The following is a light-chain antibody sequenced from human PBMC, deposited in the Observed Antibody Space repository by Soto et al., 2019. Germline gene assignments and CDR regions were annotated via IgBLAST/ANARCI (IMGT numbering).Light chain of an antibody. J-gene: IGKJ5*01. Sequence: DIQLTQSPSFLSASVGDRVTITCRASQGISSYLAWYQQKPGKAPKLLIYAASTLQSGVQSRFSGSGYRTEFTLTISSLQPEDFATYYCQQLNIYPITFGQGTRLEIK. CDR3: QQLNIYPIT. V-gene: IGKV1-9*01. CDR1: QGISSY. CDR2: AAS.